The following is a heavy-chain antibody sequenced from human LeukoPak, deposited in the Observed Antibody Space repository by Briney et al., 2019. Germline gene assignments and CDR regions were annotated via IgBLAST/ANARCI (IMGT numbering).Heavy chain of an antibody. Sequence: GGSLRLSCAASGFTFDDYGMTWVRQAPGKGLEWVSDINWNGGSIGYADSVKGRFAVSRDNAKNSLYLQMNSLRAEDTAFYYCAREKYDSSGYYTDSYYFDYWGQGTLVTVSS. V-gene: IGHV3-20*04. J-gene: IGHJ4*02. CDR2: INWNGGSI. CDR1: GFTFDDYG. D-gene: IGHD3-22*01. CDR3: AREKYDSSGYYTDSYYFDY.